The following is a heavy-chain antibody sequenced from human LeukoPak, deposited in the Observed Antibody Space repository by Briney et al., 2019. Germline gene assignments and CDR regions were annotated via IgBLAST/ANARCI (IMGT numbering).Heavy chain of an antibody. CDR1: GFRFRNHW. CDR3: AELGITMIGGV. J-gene: IGHJ6*04. CDR2: ISSSGSTI. D-gene: IGHD3-10*02. Sequence: GGSLRLSCEASGFRFRNHWMNWVRQAPGKGLEWVSYISSSGSTIYYADSVKGRFTISRDNAKNSLYLQMNSLRAEDTAVYYCAELGITMIGGVWGKGTTVTISS. V-gene: IGHV3-48*04.